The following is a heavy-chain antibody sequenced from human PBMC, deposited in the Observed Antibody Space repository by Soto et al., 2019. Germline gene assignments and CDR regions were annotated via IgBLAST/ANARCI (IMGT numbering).Heavy chain of an antibody. V-gene: IGHV1-69*02. J-gene: IGHJ3*02. CDR1: GGTFSSYT. D-gene: IGHD1-1*01. Sequence: SVKVSCKASGGTFSSYTISWVRQAPGQGLEWMGRIIPILGIANYAQKFQGRVTITADKSTSTAYMERSRLRSEDTAVYYCGRGWWNDGGPDSFDIWGQGTMVTVSS. CDR2: IIPILGIA. CDR3: GRGWWNDGGPDSFDI.